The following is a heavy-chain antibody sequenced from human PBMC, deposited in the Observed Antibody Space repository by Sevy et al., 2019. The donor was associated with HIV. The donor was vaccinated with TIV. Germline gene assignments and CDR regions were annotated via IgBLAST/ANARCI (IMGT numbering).Heavy chain of an antibody. V-gene: IGHV1-18*01. J-gene: IGHJ6*03. D-gene: IGHD2-21*01. Sequence: ASVKVSCKASGYTFTTYGIGWVRQAPGQGLEWMGWINANNGHINYAQKLQGRLTLTTDASTNTAYMELSSLTSDDTAKYFCARRDWRYSAREGPLNNYFYMDVWGRGTTVTVSS. CDR2: INANNGHI. CDR3: ARRDWRYSAREGPLNNYFYMDV. CDR1: GYTFTTYG.